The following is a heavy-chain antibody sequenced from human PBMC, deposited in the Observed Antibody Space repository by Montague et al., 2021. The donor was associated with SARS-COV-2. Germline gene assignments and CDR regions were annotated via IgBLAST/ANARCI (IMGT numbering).Heavy chain of an antibody. CDR3: ARARITMLVVVNAFDI. Sequence: TLSLTCTVSGGSISSGGYYWIWIRQHPGKGLEWIGYNYYSGSTYYNPSLKSRVTISVDTSKNQFSLKLSSVTAADTAVYYCARARITMLVVVNAFDIWGQGTLVTVSS. CDR2: NYYSGST. D-gene: IGHD3-22*01. CDR1: GGSISSGGYY. V-gene: IGHV4-31*03. J-gene: IGHJ3*02.